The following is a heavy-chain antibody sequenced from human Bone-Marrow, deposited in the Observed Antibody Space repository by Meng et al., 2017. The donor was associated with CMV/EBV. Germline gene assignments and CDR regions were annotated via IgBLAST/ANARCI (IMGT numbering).Heavy chain of an antibody. CDR2: VNPNGGVT. Sequence: ASVKVSCKASGYTFTGYFIHWVRQAPGQGLEWMGWVNPNGGVTYYAQKFLGSVTMTRDSSISTAYMELIGRRSNDTAMYYCARAGFGGLSGVDVWGQGTTVTVSS. D-gene: IGHD3-10*01. CDR3: ARAGFGGLSGVDV. V-gene: IGHV1-2*02. CDR1: GYTFTGYF. J-gene: IGHJ6*02.